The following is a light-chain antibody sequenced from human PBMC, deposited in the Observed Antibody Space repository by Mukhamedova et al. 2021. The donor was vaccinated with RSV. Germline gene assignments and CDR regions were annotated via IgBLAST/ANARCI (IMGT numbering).Light chain of an antibody. J-gene: IGKJ2*03. Sequence: GERATLSCRASQSVSSNLAWYQQKPGQAPRLLIYGASTRATGIPARFSGSGSGTDFTLTISSLEPEDFAVYYCQQRSNWPRSFGQ. CDR2: GAS. CDR1: QSVSSN. CDR3: QQRSNWPRS. V-gene: IGKV3-11*01.